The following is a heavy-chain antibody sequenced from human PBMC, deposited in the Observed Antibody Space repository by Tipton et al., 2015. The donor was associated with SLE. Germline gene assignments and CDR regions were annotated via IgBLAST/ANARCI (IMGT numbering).Heavy chain of an antibody. CDR2: IYSGGST. CDR3: ASKVYDGYYFDY. V-gene: IGHV3-53*01. D-gene: IGHD3-22*01. CDR1: GFTVSSNY. J-gene: IGHJ4*02. Sequence: GSLRLSCAASGFTVSSNYMSWVRQAPGKGLEWVSVIYSGGSTYYADSVKGRFTISRDNSKNTPYLQMNSLRAEDTAVYYCASKVYDGYYFDYWGQGTLVTVSS.